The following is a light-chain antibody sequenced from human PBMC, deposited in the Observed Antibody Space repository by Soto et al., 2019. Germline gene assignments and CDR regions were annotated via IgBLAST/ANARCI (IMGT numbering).Light chain of an antibody. Sequence: EIVMTQSPATVSVSPGGRATLSCRASQSISDTLAWYQQKPGQAPRLLIYGASSRATGFPARFSGSGSGTDFNLTISSLQSEDFAIYYCQQYDNWPWTFGQGTKVEI. V-gene: IGKV3-15*01. CDR3: QQYDNWPWT. J-gene: IGKJ1*01. CDR2: GAS. CDR1: QSISDT.